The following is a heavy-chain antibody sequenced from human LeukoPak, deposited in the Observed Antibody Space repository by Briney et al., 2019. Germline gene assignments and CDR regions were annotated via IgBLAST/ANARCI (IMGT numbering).Heavy chain of an antibody. CDR2: MNLNSGNT. J-gene: IGHJ3*02. CDR3: GRAAYYDSSGYPYAFDI. CDR1: GYTFTSYD. D-gene: IGHD3-22*01. Sequence: ASVKVSCKASGYTFTSYDINWVRQATGQGLEWMGWMNLNSGNTGYAQKFQGRVTMTRNTSISTTYMELSSLRSEDTAVYYCGRAAYYDSSGYPYAFDIWGQGTMVTVSS. V-gene: IGHV1-8*01.